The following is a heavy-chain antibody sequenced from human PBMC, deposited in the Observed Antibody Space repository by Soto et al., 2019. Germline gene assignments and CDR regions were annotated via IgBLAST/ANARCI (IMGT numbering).Heavy chain of an antibody. D-gene: IGHD2-2*01. CDR3: ARHVPAAGYYYGMDV. V-gene: IGHV1-69*12. J-gene: IGHJ6*02. CDR1: GGTFSSYA. Sequence: QVQLVQSGAEVKKPGSSVKVSCTASGGTFSSYAISWVRQAPGQGLEWMGGLIPIFGTANYAQKFQGRVTITADESTSTAYMELSSLRSEETAVYYRARHVPAAGYYYGMDVWGQGTTVTVAS. CDR2: LIPIFGTA.